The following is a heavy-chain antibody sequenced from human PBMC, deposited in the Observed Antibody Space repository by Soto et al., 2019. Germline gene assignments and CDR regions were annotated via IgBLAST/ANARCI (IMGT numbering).Heavy chain of an antibody. CDR2: IDSGSRTM. D-gene: IGHD6-19*01. CDR1: GFTFMSYS. V-gene: IGHV3-48*02. Sequence: EVQLVESGGDLVQPGGSLRLSCVVSGFTFMSYSMNWVRQAPGKGLEWISCIDSGSRTMDYAESVKGRFTISRDNAKNTLYLQMNSLRDEDTAVYYSAKDLSVAVAGALWGQGTLVTVSS. J-gene: IGHJ4*02. CDR3: AKDLSVAVAGAL.